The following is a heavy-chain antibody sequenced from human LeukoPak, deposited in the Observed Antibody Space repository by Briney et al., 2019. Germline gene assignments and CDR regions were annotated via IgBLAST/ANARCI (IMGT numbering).Heavy chain of an antibody. J-gene: IGHJ5*02. Sequence: ASVKVSCKASGYTFTGYYMYWVRQAPGQGLEWMGWINPNSGGTNYAQKFQGRVTMTRDTSISTAYMELSRLRSDDTAVYYCAREDAAAAPWFDPWGQGTLVTVSS. CDR2: INPNSGGT. V-gene: IGHV1-2*02. CDR1: GYTFTGYY. CDR3: AREDAAAAPWFDP. D-gene: IGHD6-13*01.